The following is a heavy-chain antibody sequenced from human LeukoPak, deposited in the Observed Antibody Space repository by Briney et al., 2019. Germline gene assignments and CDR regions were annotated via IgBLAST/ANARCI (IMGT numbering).Heavy chain of an antibody. CDR2: IYHGGST. CDR1: GYSISSGYY. Sequence: PSETLSLTCTVSGYSISSGYYWGWIRQPPGKGLEWIGSIYHGGSTYYNPSLKSRVTISVDTSKNQFSLKLSSVTAADTAVYYCARHGPGSGSYFPLLQYWGQGTLVTVSS. D-gene: IGHD1-26*01. V-gene: IGHV4-38-2*02. CDR3: ARHGPGSGSYFPLLQY. J-gene: IGHJ4*02.